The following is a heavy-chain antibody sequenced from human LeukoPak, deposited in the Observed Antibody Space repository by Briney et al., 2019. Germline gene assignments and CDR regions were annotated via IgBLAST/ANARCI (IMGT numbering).Heavy chain of an antibody. D-gene: IGHD6-13*01. CDR2: IYHSGST. CDR3: ASGRASIHSSSWYPGAFDI. V-gene: IGHV4-4*02. Sequence: SGTLSLTCAVSGGSISSSNWWSWVRQPPGKGLEWIGEIYHSGSTNYNPSLKSRVTISVDKSKNQFSLKLSSVTAADTAVYYCASGRASIHSSSWYPGAFDIWGQGTMVTVSS. J-gene: IGHJ3*02. CDR1: GGSISSSNW.